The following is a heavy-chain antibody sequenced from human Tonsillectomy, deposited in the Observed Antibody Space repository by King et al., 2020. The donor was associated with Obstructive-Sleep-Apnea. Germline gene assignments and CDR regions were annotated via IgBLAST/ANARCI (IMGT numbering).Heavy chain of an antibody. Sequence: VQLQESGPGVVKPSGTLSLTCAVSGGFIISINWWSWVRPPPGKVLQWIGEIYHSGSTNYNPTLKIRYTISVDKYKNQFSLKLSSVTAADTAVYYCASGGTKVAALGGYWGQGTLVTVSS. D-gene: IGHD6-19*01. V-gene: IGHV4-4*02. CDR2: IYHSGST. J-gene: IGHJ4*02. CDR1: GGFIISINW. CDR3: ASGGTKVAALGGY.